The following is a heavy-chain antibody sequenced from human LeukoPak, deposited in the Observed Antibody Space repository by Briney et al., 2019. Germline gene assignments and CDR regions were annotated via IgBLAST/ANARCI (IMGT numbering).Heavy chain of an antibody. D-gene: IGHD3-10*01. CDR2: INHSGST. V-gene: IGHV4-34*01. J-gene: IGHJ5*02. Sequence: SETLALTCALYGGSFTGYYWRWIRQPPGKGLEWIGEINHSGSTKYNPSLKSRVTISVDTSTKQFFLRLTSVTAADTAVYYCARDEGSGWFDPWGQGTLVTVFS. CDR1: GGSFTGYY. CDR3: ARDEGSGWFDP.